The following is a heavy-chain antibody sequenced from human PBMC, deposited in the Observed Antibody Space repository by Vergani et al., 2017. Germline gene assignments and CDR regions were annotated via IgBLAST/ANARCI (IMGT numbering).Heavy chain of an antibody. CDR3: AKHFRGWGIDY. J-gene: IGHJ4*02. V-gene: IGHV3-30*02. D-gene: IGHD3-16*01. CDR1: GFTLSNYD. Sequence: QVQLVESGGGVVQRGGSLRLSCAPSGFTLSNYDMQWIRQGPGKGLEFVAFIQFDGSNQYYADSVKGRFTLSRDFSKNTLYLQMNSLRTDDTATYYCAKHFRGWGIDYGGQGTQVIVSS. CDR2: IQFDGSNQ.